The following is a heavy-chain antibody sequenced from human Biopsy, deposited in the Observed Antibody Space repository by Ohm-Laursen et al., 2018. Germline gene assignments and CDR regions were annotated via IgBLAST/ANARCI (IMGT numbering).Heavy chain of an antibody. CDR1: GVSISVDGYY. Sequence: TLSLTCSVSGVSISVDGYYWAWIRQLPGKGLDWIGYIYHSGTTYYNPSLKSRITISVDTSMNHLSLRLPSVTAADTAVYYCARHAPSYSGSYWRYFDLWGRGTLVTVSS. D-gene: IGHD1-26*01. CDR3: ARHAPSYSGSYWRYFDL. J-gene: IGHJ2*01. CDR2: IYHSGTT. V-gene: IGHV4-30-4*08.